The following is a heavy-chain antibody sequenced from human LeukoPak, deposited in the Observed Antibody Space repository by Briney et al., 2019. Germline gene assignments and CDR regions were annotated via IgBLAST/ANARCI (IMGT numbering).Heavy chain of an antibody. V-gene: IGHV4-59*12. J-gene: IGHJ4*02. CDR2: IYYSGGT. D-gene: IGHD3-3*01. Sequence: AETLSLTCTVSGGSISRYYLSWIRQPPGKGLEWVGYIYYSGGTKYNPAPKRRGPTSVGTSKKQFLLKLSFCNPAKPAVYYWARGSQDDFWSGYQVLDYWGQGTLVTVSS. CDR3: ARGSQDDFWSGYQVLDY. CDR1: GGSISRYY.